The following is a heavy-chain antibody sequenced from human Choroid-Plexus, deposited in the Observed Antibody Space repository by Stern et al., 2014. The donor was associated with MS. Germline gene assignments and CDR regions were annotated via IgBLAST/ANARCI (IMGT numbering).Heavy chain of an antibody. CDR1: GFSFSSFG. J-gene: IGHJ4*02. Sequence: QVQLVESGGGVVQPGRPLRLSCAASGFSFSSFGMHWVRQAPGKGLEWVAPLTYDGSEDYAGSVKGRFAISRVNSKNTLYLQVYSLRAEDTAVSYCAKDRQYLTFFFDFWGQGSLVTVSS. CDR3: AKDRQYLTFFFDF. V-gene: IGHV3-30*18. D-gene: IGHD2/OR15-2a*01. CDR2: LTYDGSE.